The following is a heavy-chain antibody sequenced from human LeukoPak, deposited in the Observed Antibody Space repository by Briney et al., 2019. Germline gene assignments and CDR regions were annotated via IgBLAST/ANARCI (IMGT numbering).Heavy chain of an antibody. V-gene: IGHV3-30-3*01. D-gene: IGHD2-2*02. CDR3: ARLYCSSTSCYNRRDYYYGMDA. Sequence: PGRSLRLSCAASGFTFSSYAMHWVRQAPGKGLEWVAVISYDGSNKYYADSVKGRFTISRDNSKNTLYLQMNSLRAEDTAVYYCARLYCSSTSCYNRRDYYYGMDAWGQGTTVTVSS. CDR1: GFTFSSYA. J-gene: IGHJ6*02. CDR2: ISYDGSNK.